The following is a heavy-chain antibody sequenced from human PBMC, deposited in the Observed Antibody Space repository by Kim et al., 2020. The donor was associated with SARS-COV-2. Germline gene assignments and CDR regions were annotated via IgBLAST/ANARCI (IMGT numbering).Heavy chain of an antibody. Sequence: GGSPRLSCAASGFTFSDYYMSWIRQAPGKGLEWVSYISSSGSIIYYADSVKGRFTISRDNAKNSLYLQMNSLRAEDTAVYYCARDRRAGFFSYYIMDVWGQGTTVTVSS. J-gene: IGHJ6*02. CDR1: GFTFSDYY. CDR3: ARDRRAGFFSYYIMDV. V-gene: IGHV3-11*01. CDR2: ISSSGSII.